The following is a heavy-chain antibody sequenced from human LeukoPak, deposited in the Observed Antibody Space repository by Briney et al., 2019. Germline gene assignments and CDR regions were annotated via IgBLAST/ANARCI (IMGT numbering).Heavy chain of an antibody. CDR1: GYSFTSYW. Sequence: GESLEISCKGSGYSFTSYWIGWVRQMPGKGLEWMGIIYPGDSDTRYSPSFQGQVTISADKSISTAYLQWSSLKASDTAMYYCARKTIVAAGTGYYGMDVWGHGTTVTVS. V-gene: IGHV5-51*01. D-gene: IGHD6-13*01. J-gene: IGHJ6*02. CDR3: ARKTIVAAGTGYYGMDV. CDR2: IYPGDSDT.